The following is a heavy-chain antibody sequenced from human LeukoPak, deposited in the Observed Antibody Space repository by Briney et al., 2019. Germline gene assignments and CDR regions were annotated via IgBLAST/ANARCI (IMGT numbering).Heavy chain of an antibody. V-gene: IGHV3-9*01. CDR2: ISWNSGSI. CDR3: AKEGWAASGIAAAGTG. J-gene: IGHJ4*02. CDR1: GFTFDDYA. Sequence: PGRSLRLSCAASGFTFDDYAMHWVRQAPGKGLEWVSGISWNSGSIGYADSVKGRFTISRDNAKNSLYLQMNSLRAEDTALYYCAKEGWAASGIAAAGTGWGQGTLVTVSS. D-gene: IGHD6-13*01.